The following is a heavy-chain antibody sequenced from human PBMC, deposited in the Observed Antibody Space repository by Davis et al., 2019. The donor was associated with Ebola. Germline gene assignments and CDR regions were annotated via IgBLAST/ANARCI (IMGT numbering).Heavy chain of an antibody. Sequence: PGGSLRLSCAASGFTFSSYAMSWVRQAPGKGLEWVSAISGSGGSTYYADSVKGRFTISRDNSKNTLYLQMNSLRAEDTAVYYCAKDTGRLVGAKPFDYWGQGTLVTVSS. D-gene: IGHD1-26*01. V-gene: IGHV3-23*01. CDR3: AKDTGRLVGAKPFDY. CDR1: GFTFSSYA. CDR2: ISGSGGST. J-gene: IGHJ4*02.